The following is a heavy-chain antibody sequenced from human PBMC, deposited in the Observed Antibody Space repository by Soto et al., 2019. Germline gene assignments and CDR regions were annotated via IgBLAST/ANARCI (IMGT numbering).Heavy chain of an antibody. D-gene: IGHD3-3*01. Sequence: SVKVSCKASGGTFSSYAISWVRQAPGQGLEWMGGIIPIFGTANYAQKFQGRVTITADESTSTAYMELSSLRSEDTAVYYCARPRAGGSGYNDAFDIWGQGRMVTVSS. J-gene: IGHJ3*02. V-gene: IGHV1-69*13. CDR1: GGTFSSYA. CDR3: ARPRAGGSGYNDAFDI. CDR2: IIPIFGTA.